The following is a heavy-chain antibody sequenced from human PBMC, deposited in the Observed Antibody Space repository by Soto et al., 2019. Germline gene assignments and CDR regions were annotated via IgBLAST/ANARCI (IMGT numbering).Heavy chain of an antibody. CDR2: ISVHNGNT. V-gene: IGHV1-18*01. Sequence: QVQLVQSGAEVKKPGASVKVSCKASGYTFTSYGISWVRQAPGQGLEWMGWISVHNGNTKYAQKLQGRVTMTTDTTTSTAYMEVRSLRADDTAVYGWARDLNLGLGDYWGQGTLVTVSS. J-gene: IGHJ4*02. CDR1: GYTFTSYG. D-gene: IGHD7-27*01. CDR3: ARDLNLGLGDY.